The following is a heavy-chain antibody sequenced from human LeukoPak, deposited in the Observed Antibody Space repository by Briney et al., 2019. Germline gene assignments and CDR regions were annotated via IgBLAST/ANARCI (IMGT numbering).Heavy chain of an antibody. V-gene: IGHV3-30-3*01. CDR2: MSYDGTNK. J-gene: IGHJ4*02. D-gene: IGHD6-13*01. CDR1: GFTFSSSP. CDR3: ARDFLGYTSSPFDY. Sequence: PGGSLRLSCAASGFTFSSSPMHWVRQAPGKGLEWVAVMSYDGTNKYYGDSVKGRFTISRDNSNNTLYLQMNSLKTEDTAMYYCARDFLGYTSSPFDYWGQGTLVTVSS.